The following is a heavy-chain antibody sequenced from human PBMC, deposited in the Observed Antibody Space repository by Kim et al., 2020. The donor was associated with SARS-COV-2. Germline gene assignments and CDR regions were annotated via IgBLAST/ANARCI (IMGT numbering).Heavy chain of an antibody. Sequence: GGSLRLSCAVSGFTFSSYAMNWVRQAPGKGLEWVAAISRSGDTTNFADSVKGRFTVSRDNSKNTLFLQMNSLRAEDTAVYYCAKARVEAHYLEYWGQGT. V-gene: IGHV3-23*01. CDR1: GFTFSSYA. D-gene: IGHD1-26*01. CDR2: ISRSGDTT. CDR3: AKARVEAHYLEY. J-gene: IGHJ4*02.